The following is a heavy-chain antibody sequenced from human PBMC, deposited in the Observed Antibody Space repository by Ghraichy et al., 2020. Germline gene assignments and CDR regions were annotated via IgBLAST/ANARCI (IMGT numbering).Heavy chain of an antibody. CDR2: INPNSGGT. V-gene: IGHV1-2*02. CDR1: GYTFTGYY. J-gene: IGHJ4*02. Sequence: ASVKVSCKASGYTFTGYYMLWVRQAPGQGLEWMGWINPNSGGTNYAQKFQGRVTMTRDTSISTAYMELSRLRSDDTAVYYCARIVDTAMVYFDYWGQGTLVTVSS. D-gene: IGHD5-18*01. CDR3: ARIVDTAMVYFDY.